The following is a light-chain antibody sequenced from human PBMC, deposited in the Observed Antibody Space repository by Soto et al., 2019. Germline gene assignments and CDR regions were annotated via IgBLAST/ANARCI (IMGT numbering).Light chain of an antibody. J-gene: IGLJ1*01. V-gene: IGLV2-14*01. Sequence: QSVLTQPASVSGSPGQSITISCTGTSSDVGGYNAVSWYQQHPGRAPKLMIYDVSNRPSGISNRFSDSKSGSTASLTISGLQAEDDADYYCSSYTRSGVYVFGAGTKVTVL. CDR3: SSYTRSGVYV. CDR2: DVS. CDR1: SSDVGGYNA.